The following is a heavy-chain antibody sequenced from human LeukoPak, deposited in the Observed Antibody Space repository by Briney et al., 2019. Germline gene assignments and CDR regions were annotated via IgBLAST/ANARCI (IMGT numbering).Heavy chain of an antibody. D-gene: IGHD1-26*01. V-gene: IGHV3-23*01. CDR1: GFSFSSYA. CDR3: VKGRSKGASRSCDGLLWDF. CDR2: LSGYGAST. J-gene: IGHJ4*02. Sequence: PGGSLRLSCAASGFSFSSYAMSWVRQAPGKGLEWLSSLSGYGASTYYGDSVKGRFTISRDNSNNTLYLQMSSLRGDDTAIYYCVKGRSKGASRSCDGLLWDFWGQGALVTVSS.